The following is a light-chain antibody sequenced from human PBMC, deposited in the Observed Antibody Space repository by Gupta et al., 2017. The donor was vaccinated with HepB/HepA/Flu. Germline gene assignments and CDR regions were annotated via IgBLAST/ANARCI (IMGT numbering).Light chain of an antibody. CDR3: QQYNNYPYT. CDR1: QSISNW. CDR2: KAS. Sequence: DIQMTQSPSTLSASVGDRVTVTCRASQSISNWLAWYQQEPGKAPKRLIYKASNLESGVPSRFSGSGSGTEFTLTISSLQPDDFATYYCQQYNNYPYTFGQGTKLQI. J-gene: IGKJ2*01. V-gene: IGKV1-5*03.